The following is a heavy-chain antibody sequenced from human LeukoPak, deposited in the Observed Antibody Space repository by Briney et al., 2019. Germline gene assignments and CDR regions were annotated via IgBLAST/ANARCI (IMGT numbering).Heavy chain of an antibody. CDR2: VNTKSGGT. J-gene: IGHJ4*02. V-gene: IGHV1-2*02. CDR3: ARGGYYDTSGYYLPFDY. Sequence: APVTVSCKPSRYTFTDCYIHWVRQAPGQRLKCMGWVNTKSGGTMYGQIFQGRVNMTRDTSISIAYMDLSRLTSGDTAVYFCARGGYYDTSGYYLPFDYWGQGILVTVSS. D-gene: IGHD3-22*01. CDR1: RYTFTDCY.